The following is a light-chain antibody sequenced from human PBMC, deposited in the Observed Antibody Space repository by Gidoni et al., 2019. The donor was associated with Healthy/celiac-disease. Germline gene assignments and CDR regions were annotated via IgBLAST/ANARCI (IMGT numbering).Light chain of an antibody. Sequence: QSALTQPASVSGSPGQSITISCTGTSSDVGGYNYVPWYQQHPGKAPKLMIYDVSNRPSGVSNRFSGSKSGNTASLTISGLQAEDEADYYCSSYTSSWVFGGGTKLTVL. CDR2: DVS. V-gene: IGLV2-14*01. J-gene: IGLJ3*02. CDR3: SSYTSSWV. CDR1: SSDVGGYNY.